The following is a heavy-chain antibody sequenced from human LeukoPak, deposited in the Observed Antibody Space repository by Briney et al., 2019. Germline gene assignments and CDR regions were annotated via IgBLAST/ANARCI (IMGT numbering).Heavy chain of an antibody. Sequence: GGSLRLSCTGSGFTFGDYAMTWVRQAPGKGLEWVGFIRSQIYGGTPEYAASVKGRFTISRDDSEGVAYLQVNNLKTEDTAVYYCTRDQTPYYWGQGTLVTVSS. J-gene: IGHJ4*02. CDR3: TRDQTPYY. CDR2: IRSQIYGGTP. V-gene: IGHV3-49*04. CDR1: GFTFGDYA.